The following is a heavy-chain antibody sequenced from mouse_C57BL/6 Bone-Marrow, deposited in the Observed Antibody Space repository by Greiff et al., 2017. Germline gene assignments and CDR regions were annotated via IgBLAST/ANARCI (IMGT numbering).Heavy chain of an antibody. Sequence: VQLQQSGAELVRPGASVKLSCTASGFNIKDYYMHWVKQRPEQGLEWIGRIVPEDGDTEYAPKFQGKATMTADTSSNTAYLQLSSLTSEDTAVYCGTTHCIYPCWYFDVWGTGTTVTVSS. V-gene: IGHV14-1*01. D-gene: IGHD2-1*01. J-gene: IGHJ1*03. CDR3: TTHCIYPCWYFDV. CDR1: GFNIKDYY. CDR2: IVPEDGDT.